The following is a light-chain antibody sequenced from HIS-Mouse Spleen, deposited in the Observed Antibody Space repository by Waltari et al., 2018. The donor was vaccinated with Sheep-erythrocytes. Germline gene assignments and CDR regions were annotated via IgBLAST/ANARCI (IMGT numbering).Light chain of an antibody. V-gene: IGLV2-23*01. CDR2: EGS. J-gene: IGLJ7*01. CDR1: SSDVGSYNL. CDR3: CSYAGSSTV. Sequence: QSALTQPASVSGSPGQSITISCTGTSSDVGSYNLVSWYQQHPGKAPKLMIYEGSKRPSGVSNRFSGSKSGNTASRTISGLQAEDEADYYCCSYAGSSTVFGGGTQLTVL.